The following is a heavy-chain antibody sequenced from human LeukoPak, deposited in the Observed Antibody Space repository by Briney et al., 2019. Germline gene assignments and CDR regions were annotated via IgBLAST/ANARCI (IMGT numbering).Heavy chain of an antibody. CDR3: ARLHQLRYFDWFGNYFDY. Sequence: SVTLSLTCTVSGGSISSSSYYWGWIRQPPGKGLEWIGSIYYSGSTYYNPSLKSRVTISVDTSKNQFSLKLSSVTAVDTAVYYCARLHQLRYFDWFGNYFDYWGQGTLVTVSS. CDR2: IYYSGST. D-gene: IGHD3-9*01. J-gene: IGHJ4*02. CDR1: GGSISSSSYY. V-gene: IGHV4-39*01.